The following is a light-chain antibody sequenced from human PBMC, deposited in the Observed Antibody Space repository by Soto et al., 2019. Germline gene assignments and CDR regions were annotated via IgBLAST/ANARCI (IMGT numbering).Light chain of an antibody. CDR3: QQYGDSSWT. CDR2: GAS. Sequence: IVLTQSPGTLSLSTGERATLSCRVSQSVSSSYLAWYQQKPGQAPKLLINGASSRATGIPDRFSGSGSGTDFTLTISRLEPEDFAVYYCQQYGDSSWTFGQGTKVDIK. J-gene: IGKJ1*01. V-gene: IGKV3-20*01. CDR1: QSVSSSY.